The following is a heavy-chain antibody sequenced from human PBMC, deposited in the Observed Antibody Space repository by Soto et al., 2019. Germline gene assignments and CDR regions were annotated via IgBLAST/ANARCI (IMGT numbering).Heavy chain of an antibody. D-gene: IGHD1-26*01. CDR1: GGTFKTFG. Sequence: QVQLVQSGAELKKPGSSVTVSCQASGGTFKTFGVSWVRQAPGQGLQWMGGIIPLLRTTDYAQNFQGRISISADVSTNTVFMELTSLRSEDTAVYYCARDVLGGWVEKTYRAFDIWGQGTLVAVSS. CDR2: IIPLLRTT. J-gene: IGHJ3*02. V-gene: IGHV1-69*01. CDR3: ARDVLGGWVEKTYRAFDI.